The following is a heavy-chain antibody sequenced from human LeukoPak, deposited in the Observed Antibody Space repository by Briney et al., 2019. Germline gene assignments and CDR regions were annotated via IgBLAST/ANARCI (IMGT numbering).Heavy chain of an antibody. V-gene: IGHV1-2*02. J-gene: IGHJ6*03. Sequence: ASVKVSCKASGYTFTGYYMHWVRQAPGQGLEWMGWINPNSGGTNYAQKFQGRVTMTRDTSISTAYMELSRLRSDDTAVYYCARAICSSTSCYKPYYYYMDVWGKGTTVTVSS. CDR1: GYTFTGYY. D-gene: IGHD2-2*02. CDR2: INPNSGGT. CDR3: ARAICSSTSCYKPYYYYMDV.